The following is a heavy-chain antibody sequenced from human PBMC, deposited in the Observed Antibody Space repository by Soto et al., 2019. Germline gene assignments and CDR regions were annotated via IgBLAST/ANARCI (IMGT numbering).Heavy chain of an antibody. D-gene: IGHD3-16*01. CDR3: AKGGPFTGGFDP. J-gene: IGHJ5*02. CDR2: ISGRSGVP. CDR1: GLTLRSYA. Sequence: EGQLLQSGGDLVQPGGSLRLSCAGSGLTLRSYAMTWIRQTPEKGLEWVSTISGRSGVPSYADSVNGRFTVSRDNSKNTLYLKMNCLRPDDTAIYYCAKGGPFTGGFDPWGQGTLVTVAS. V-gene: IGHV3-23*01.